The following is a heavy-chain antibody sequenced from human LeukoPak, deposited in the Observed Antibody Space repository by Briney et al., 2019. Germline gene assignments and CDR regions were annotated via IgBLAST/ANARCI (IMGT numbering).Heavy chain of an antibody. D-gene: IGHD6-19*01. CDR3: ARARSSGWYETYYYYYYMDV. J-gene: IGHJ6*03. CDR1: GYTFTSYG. Sequence: ASVKVSCKASGYTFTSYGISWVRQAPGQALEWMGWISAYNGNTNYAQKLQGRVTMTTDTSTSTAYMELRSLRSDDTAVYYCARARSSGWYETYYYYYYMDVWGKGTTVTVSS. CDR2: ISAYNGNT. V-gene: IGHV1-18*01.